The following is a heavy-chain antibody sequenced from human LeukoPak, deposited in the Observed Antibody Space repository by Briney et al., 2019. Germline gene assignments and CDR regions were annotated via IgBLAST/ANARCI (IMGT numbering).Heavy chain of an antibody. Sequence: PGGSLRLSCAASGFTFSSYWMHWVRQAPGKGLVWVSLIYSDGSTTVYADSVKGRFTISRDNAKNTLYLQMNSLRVEDTVIYYCARGYRGPDYWGQGTLVTVSS. D-gene: IGHD1-1*01. CDR3: ARGYRGPDY. J-gene: IGHJ4*02. CDR2: IYSDGSTT. CDR1: GFTFSSYW. V-gene: IGHV3-74*01.